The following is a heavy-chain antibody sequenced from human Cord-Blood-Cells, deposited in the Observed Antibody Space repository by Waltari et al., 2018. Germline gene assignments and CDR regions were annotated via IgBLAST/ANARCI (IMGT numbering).Heavy chain of an antibody. V-gene: IGHV4-34*01. D-gene: IGHD1-26*01. CDR3: ARGGSSGIVGAPFDY. Sequence: QVQLQQWGAGLLKPSETLSLTCAVYGGSFSGYYWSWIRQPPGKGVEWIWEINHSVSTNYNPSLKRRVTISVDTSKNQFSLKLSSVTAADTAVYYCARGGSSGIVGAPFDYWGQGTLVTVSS. J-gene: IGHJ4*02. CDR1: GGSFSGYY. CDR2: INHSVST.